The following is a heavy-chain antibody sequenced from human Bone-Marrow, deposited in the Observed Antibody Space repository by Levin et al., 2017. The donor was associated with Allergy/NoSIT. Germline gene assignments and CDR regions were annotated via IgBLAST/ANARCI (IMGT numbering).Heavy chain of an antibody. V-gene: IGHV3-30*03. CDR1: GFTFSSYG. Sequence: SCAASGFTFSSYGMHWVRQAPGKGLEWVAVISYDGSNKYYADSVKGRFTISRDNSKNTLYLQMNSLRAEDTAVYYCASDIVVVVAATLADYWGQGTLVTVSS. D-gene: IGHD2-15*01. CDR3: ASDIVVVVAATLADY. CDR2: ISYDGSNK. J-gene: IGHJ4*02.